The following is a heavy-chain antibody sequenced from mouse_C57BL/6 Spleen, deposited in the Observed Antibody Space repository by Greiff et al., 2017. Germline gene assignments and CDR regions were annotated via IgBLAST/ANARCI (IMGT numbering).Heavy chain of an antibody. CDR3: ARGAHYGSSFFDY. J-gene: IGHJ2*01. V-gene: IGHV3-6*01. CDR1: GYSITSGYY. D-gene: IGHD1-1*01. CDR2: ISYDGST. Sequence: EVQLQESGPGLVKPSQSLSLTCSVTGYSITSGYYWNWIRQFPGNKLEWMGYISYDGSTNYNPSLKKRISITRDTSKNQFFLKLNSVTTEDTATYYCARGAHYGSSFFDYWGQGTTLTVSS.